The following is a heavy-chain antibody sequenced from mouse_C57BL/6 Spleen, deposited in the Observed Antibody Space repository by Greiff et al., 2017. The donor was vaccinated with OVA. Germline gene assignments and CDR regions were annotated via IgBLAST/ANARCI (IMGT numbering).Heavy chain of an antibody. CDR3: ARLGGKGDYFGY. V-gene: IGHV5-6*01. D-gene: IGHD2-1*01. CDR2: ISSGGSYT. CDR1: GFTFSSYG. J-gene: IGHJ2*01. Sequence: EVKLVESGGDLVKPGGSLKLSCAASGFTFSSYGMSWVRQTPDKRLEWVATISSGGSYTYYPDSVKGRFTISRDNAKNTLYLQMSSLKSEDTAMYYCARLGGKGDYFGYWGQGTTLTVSS.